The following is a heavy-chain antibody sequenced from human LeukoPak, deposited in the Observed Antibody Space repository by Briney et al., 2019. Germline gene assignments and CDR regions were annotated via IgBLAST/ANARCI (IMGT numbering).Heavy chain of an antibody. J-gene: IGHJ4*02. D-gene: IGHD4-11*01. CDR3: ARDRSLATVTAATFDY. V-gene: IGHV4-30-4*08. Sequence: PSETLSLPCTVSGGSISSGDYYWSWIRQPPGKGLQWIAYTYYSGSTYYNPSLKSRVTISVDTSKNQFSLKLSSVTAADTAVYYCARDRSLATVTAATFDYWGQGTLVTVSS. CDR1: GGSISSGDYY. CDR2: TYYSGST.